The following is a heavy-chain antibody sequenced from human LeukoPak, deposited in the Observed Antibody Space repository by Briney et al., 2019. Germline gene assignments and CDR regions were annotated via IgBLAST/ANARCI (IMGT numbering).Heavy chain of an antibody. V-gene: IGHV3-74*01. CDR1: GFTVSRNY. Sequence: PGGSLRLSCVASGFTVSRNYMSWVRQAPGRGLEWVSRINGDESSTNYADSVKGRFTISRDNAKDTLYLHMNSLTAEDTAVYYCARGAKWAYYFDYWGQGTLVTVSS. J-gene: IGHJ4*02. CDR3: ARGAKWAYYFDY. CDR2: INGDESST. D-gene: IGHD1-26*01.